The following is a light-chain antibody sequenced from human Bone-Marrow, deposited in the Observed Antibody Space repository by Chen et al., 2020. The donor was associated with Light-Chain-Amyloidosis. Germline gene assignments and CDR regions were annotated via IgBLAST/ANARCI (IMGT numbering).Light chain of an antibody. CDR1: DLPTKY. CDR3: QSADSSGTYEVI. V-gene: IGLV3-25*03. CDR2: RDT. J-gene: IGLJ2*01. Sequence: YELTQPPSVAVSPAQTARITCSGDDLPTKYAYWYQQKPGQAPVLVIHRDTERPSGISERFSGSSSGTTATLTISGVQAEDEADYHCQSADSSGTYEVIFGGGTKLTVL.